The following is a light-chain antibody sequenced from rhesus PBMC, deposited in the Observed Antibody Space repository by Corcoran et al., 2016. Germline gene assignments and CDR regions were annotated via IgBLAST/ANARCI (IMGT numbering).Light chain of an antibody. CDR1: QSLVHSNGNTY. Sequence: DVVMTQSPLALPITPGQPASISCRSSQSLVHSNGNTYLSWFQQKPGQPPRLLIYKVSNRYSGVPDRCTGMGAGTDFTLKISRVEAEDVGVYSCMQYTPIPWTFGQGTNVEIK. CDR3: MQYTPIPWT. V-gene: IGKV2-65*01. J-gene: IGKJ1*01. CDR2: KVS.